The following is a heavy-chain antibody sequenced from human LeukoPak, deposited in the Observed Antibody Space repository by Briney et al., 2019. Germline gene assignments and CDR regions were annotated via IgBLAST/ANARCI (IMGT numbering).Heavy chain of an antibody. Sequence: KAGGSLRLSCAASGFSFSSYSMDWVRQAPGKGLEWVSSITGGSHYKFYAQSLKGRFSISRDNANNSLYLQMNSLGAEDTAVYYCARESSGHVDLEYWGQGTLVTVSS. J-gene: IGHJ4*02. CDR2: ITGGSHYK. D-gene: IGHD6-25*01. V-gene: IGHV3-21*01. CDR3: ARESSGHVDLEY. CDR1: GFSFSSYS.